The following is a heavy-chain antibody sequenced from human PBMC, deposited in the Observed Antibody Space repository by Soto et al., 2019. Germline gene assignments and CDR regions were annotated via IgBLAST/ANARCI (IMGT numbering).Heavy chain of an antibody. J-gene: IGHJ4*02. CDR2: IIPIFGTA. V-gene: IGHV1-69*13. CDR3: AGYDLRFFDY. D-gene: IGHD5-12*01. CDR1: GGTFSSYA. Sequence: GASVKVSCKASGGTFSSYAISWVRQAPGQGLEWMGGIIPIFGTANYAQKFQGRVTITADESTSTAYMELSSLRSEDTAVYYCAGYDLRFFDYWGQGTLVTVSS.